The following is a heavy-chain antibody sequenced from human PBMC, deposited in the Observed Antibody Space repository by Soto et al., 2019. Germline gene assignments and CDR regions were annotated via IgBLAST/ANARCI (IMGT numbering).Heavy chain of an antibody. CDR3: ARGSSSSLDY. CDR2: IYYSGST. D-gene: IGHD6-6*01. Sequence: SETLSLTCTVSGGSISSSSYYWGWIRQPPGKGLEWIGSIYYSGSTYYNPSLKSRVTISVDTSKNQFSLKLSSVTAADTAVYYCARGSSSSLDYWGQGTLVTVSS. CDR1: GGSISSSSYY. V-gene: IGHV4-39*01. J-gene: IGHJ4*02.